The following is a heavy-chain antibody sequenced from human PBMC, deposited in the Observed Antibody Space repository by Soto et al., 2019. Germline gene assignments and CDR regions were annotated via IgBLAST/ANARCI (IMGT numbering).Heavy chain of an antibody. J-gene: IGHJ6*02. D-gene: IGHD5-18*01. CDR1: GYNFTTYA. CDR2: INGGNDKT. CDR3: ERNTAQGTYYYYYGMDV. V-gene: IGHV1-3*01. Sequence: ASVKVSCKASGYNFTTYAIYWVRQAPRQRLEWLGWINGGNDKTGYSQRFQGRLTITKKTSATTAFMELSNLRSEDTAVYYCERNTAQGTYYYYYGMDVWGQGTTVTVSS.